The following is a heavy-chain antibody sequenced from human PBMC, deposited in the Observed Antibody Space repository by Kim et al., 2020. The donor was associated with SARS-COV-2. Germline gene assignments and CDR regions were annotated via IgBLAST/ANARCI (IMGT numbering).Heavy chain of an antibody. CDR1: GYTLTELS. CDR2: FDPEDGET. V-gene: IGHV1-24*01. CDR3: ATDRIGPNIMDV. Sequence: ASVKVSCKVSGYTLTELSMHWVRQAPGKGLEWMGGFDPEDGETIYAQKFQGRVTMTEDTSTDTAYMELSSLRSEDTAVYYCATDRIGPNIMDVWGQGTTVTVSS. J-gene: IGHJ6*02.